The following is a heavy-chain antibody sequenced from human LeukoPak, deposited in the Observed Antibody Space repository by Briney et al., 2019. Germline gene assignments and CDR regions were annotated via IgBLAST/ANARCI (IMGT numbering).Heavy chain of an antibody. D-gene: IGHD3-10*01. CDR1: GFTFSTYA. V-gene: IGHV3-23*01. J-gene: IGHJ4*02. CDR3: ARDEFDSGSYYNVNFEH. Sequence: PGGSLRLSCAASGFTFSTYAMSWVRQAPGKGLEGVSAISGSGDITYLADSVKARFTISRDNAKNSLYLQMNSLRAKDTAVYYCARDEFDSGSYYNVNFEHWGQGILVTVSS. CDR2: ISGSGDIT.